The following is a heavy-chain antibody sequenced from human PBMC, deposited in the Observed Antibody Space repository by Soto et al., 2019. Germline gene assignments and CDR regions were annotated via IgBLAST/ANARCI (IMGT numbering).Heavy chain of an antibody. CDR2: INHSGST. CDR1: GGSFSGYY. Sequence: PSETLSLTCAVYGGSFSGYYWSWIRQPPGKGLEWIGEINHSGSTNYNPSLKSRVTISVDTSKNQFSLKLSSVTAADTAVYYCARGPTYYYDSSGYYDFDYWGQGTLVTVSS. CDR3: ARGPTYYYDSSGYYDFDY. J-gene: IGHJ4*02. V-gene: IGHV4-34*01. D-gene: IGHD3-22*01.